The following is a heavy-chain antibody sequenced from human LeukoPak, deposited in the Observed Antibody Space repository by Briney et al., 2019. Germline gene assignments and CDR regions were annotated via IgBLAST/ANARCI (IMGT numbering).Heavy chain of an antibody. Sequence: GGSLRLSCVTSGFIFSNYGMHWVRQAPGKGLEWLTFIQFDGSNKLYADSVKGRFTVSRDTSKNTVYLQMTSLRVEDTAVYYCAKENDFWSGPEGWGQGTLVTVSS. CDR1: GFIFSNYG. V-gene: IGHV3-30*02. CDR3: AKENDFWSGPEG. D-gene: IGHD3-3*01. J-gene: IGHJ4*02. CDR2: IQFDGSNK.